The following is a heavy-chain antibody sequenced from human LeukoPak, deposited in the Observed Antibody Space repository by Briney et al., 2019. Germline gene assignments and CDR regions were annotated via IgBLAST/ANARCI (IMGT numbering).Heavy chain of an antibody. J-gene: IGHJ4*02. D-gene: IGHD2-2*01. CDR2: ISAYNGNT. CDR1: GYTFTSYG. V-gene: IGHV1-18*01. CDR3: ARDEYCSSTSCYARSDY. Sequence: ASVKVSCKASGYTFTSYGISWVRQAPGQGLEWMGWISAYNGNTNYAQKLQGRVTMTTDTSTSTAYMELRSLRSDDTAVYYCARDEYCSSTSCYARSDYWGQGTLVTVSS.